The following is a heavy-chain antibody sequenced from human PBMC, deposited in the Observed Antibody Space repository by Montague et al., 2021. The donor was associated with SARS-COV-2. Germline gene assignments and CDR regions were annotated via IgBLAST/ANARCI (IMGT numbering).Heavy chain of an antibody. CDR2: VYHSGST. CDR1: GGSISSSNW. J-gene: IGHJ3*02. D-gene: IGHD3-3*01. Sequence: SETLSLTCAVSGGSISSSNWWSWVCQPPGKGLEWIGEVYHSGSTNYDPSLKSRVTISVDKSKNQFSLKLSSVTAADTAVYYCARGYRRITIFGVVIYDAFDIWGLGTMGTVSS. V-gene: IGHV4-4*02. CDR3: ARGYRRITIFGVVIYDAFDI.